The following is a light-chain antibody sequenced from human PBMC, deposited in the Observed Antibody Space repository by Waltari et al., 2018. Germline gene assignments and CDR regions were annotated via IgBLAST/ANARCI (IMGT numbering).Light chain of an antibody. J-gene: IGLJ2*01. Sequence: QSALTQPPSASGSPGQSVTISCTGTSGDIGAYNSVTWYRQHPGKVPNLRIYDVNRRPSGVPDRFSGSKSGNTASLTVSGLQPEDEAVYYCNSFAGSDTVVFGGGTTLTVL. CDR2: DVN. CDR3: NSFAGSDTVV. V-gene: IGLV2-8*01. CDR1: SGDIGAYNS.